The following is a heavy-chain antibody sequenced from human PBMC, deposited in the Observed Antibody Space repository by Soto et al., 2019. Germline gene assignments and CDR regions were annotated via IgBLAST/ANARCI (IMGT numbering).Heavy chain of an antibody. Sequence: QVQLQESGPGLVKPSGTRSLTCAVSGVSISSSQWWSWVRQRPGKGLEWIGEIYHNDRTNYNPSLKSRLTMALDRSKNQVSLKLSSVTAADTATYYCGRTKDYFYGVDVWGQWTTVTVSS. CDR1: GVSISSSQW. CDR2: IYHNDRT. J-gene: IGHJ6*02. CDR3: GRTKDYFYGVDV. V-gene: IGHV4-4*02.